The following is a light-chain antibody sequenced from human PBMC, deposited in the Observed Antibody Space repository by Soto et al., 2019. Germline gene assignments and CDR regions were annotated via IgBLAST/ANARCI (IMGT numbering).Light chain of an antibody. CDR3: QQRSLLFT. J-gene: IGKJ4*01. CDR2: DSS. V-gene: IGKV3-11*01. Sequence: EIVMTQSPATLSVSPGERATLSCRASQSVSSSLAWYQQKPGQPPRLLIYDSSNRATGIPGRFSGSGSGTDFTLTISSLEPADFAVYYCQQRSLLFTFGGGTKVDIK. CDR1: QSVSSS.